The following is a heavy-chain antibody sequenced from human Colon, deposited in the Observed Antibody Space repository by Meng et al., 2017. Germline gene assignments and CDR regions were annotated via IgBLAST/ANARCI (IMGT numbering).Heavy chain of an antibody. CDR1: GASISSEAFY. Sequence: VELQQWGAGLVKPSQTLSLTCTVSGASISSEAFYWGWIRQHPGKGLEWIGYMHYSGIANYNPSLNSRIAISVDTSKNHFSLKLSSVTAADTAVYYCARYRYDSSSYSNFFDPWGQGTLVTVSS. CDR3: ARYRYDSSSYSNFFDP. J-gene: IGHJ5*02. V-gene: IGHV4-31*03. CDR2: MHYSGIA. D-gene: IGHD3-22*01.